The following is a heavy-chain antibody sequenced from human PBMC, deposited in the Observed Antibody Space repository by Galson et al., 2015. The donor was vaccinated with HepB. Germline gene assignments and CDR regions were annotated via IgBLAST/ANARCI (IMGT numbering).Heavy chain of an antibody. J-gene: IGHJ5*02. CDR3: ARDDGVDYQYDP. CDR1: GYTFTGYY. Sequence: SVKVSCKASGYTFTGYYMHWVRQAPGQGLEWMGRINPNSGGTNYAQKFQGRVTMTRDTSISTAYMELSRLRSDDTAVYYCARDDGVDYQYDPWGQGTLVTVSS. D-gene: IGHD4/OR15-4a*01. V-gene: IGHV1-2*06. CDR2: INPNSGGT.